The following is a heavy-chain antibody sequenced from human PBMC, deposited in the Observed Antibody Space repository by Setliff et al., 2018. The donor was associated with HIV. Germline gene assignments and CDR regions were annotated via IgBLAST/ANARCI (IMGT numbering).Heavy chain of an antibody. CDR2: THYRSKWYH. CDR1: GDSVSNNNAA. D-gene: IGHD5-12*01. V-gene: IGHV6-1*01. Sequence: PSQTLSLTCVISGDSVSNNNAAWNWIRQSPSRGLEWLGRTHYRSKWYHDYAASLKGRMNISSDTSRNQFALKLTSVTAADTALYFCAGLGDSGYDFRGYFDYWGQGKLVTVSS. J-gene: IGHJ4*02. CDR3: AGLGDSGYDFRGYFDY.